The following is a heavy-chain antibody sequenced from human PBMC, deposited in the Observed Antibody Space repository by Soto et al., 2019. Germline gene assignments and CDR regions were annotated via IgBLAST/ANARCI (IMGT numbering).Heavy chain of an antibody. CDR3: MRPVDSGGWYGY. J-gene: IGHJ4*02. V-gene: IGHV5-51*01. CDR1: GYSFTSYW. Sequence: SLKISCNVSGYSFTSYWICCVRQLPWKVLEWMGITYPGDSDTRYSPSFQAQVTISADKAISTAYLQWSSLQASDTAMYYCMRPVDSGGWYGYWREGPLVTV. CDR2: TYPGDSDT. D-gene: IGHD6-19*01.